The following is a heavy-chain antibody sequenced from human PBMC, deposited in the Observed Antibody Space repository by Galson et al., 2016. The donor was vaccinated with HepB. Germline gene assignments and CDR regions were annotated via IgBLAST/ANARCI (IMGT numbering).Heavy chain of an antibody. J-gene: IGHJ4*02. D-gene: IGHD5-12*01. CDR1: EDTFSNYA. Sequence: SVKVSCKASEDTFSNYAINWVRQAPGQGLEWMGWINTKTGNTTYAQGFTGRFVFSLDTSVSMTYLQISRLKTEDTAVYYCVSVATIRAFDSWGLGTLVTVSS. CDR3: VSVATIRAFDS. CDR2: INTKTGNT. V-gene: IGHV7-4-1*04.